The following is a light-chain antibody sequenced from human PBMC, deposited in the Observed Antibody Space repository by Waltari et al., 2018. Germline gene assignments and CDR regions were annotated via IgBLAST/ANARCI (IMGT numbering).Light chain of an antibody. Sequence: DIQMTQSPSSLSASVGDRVTITCRASQSISNYLNWYQQKPGKAPNLLIYAASSLQSGVPSRFSGSGSGTDFTLTISSLHPEDFATYYCQQRSNWPPYTFGQGTKLEIK. CDR3: QQRSNWPPYT. CDR1: QSISNY. V-gene: IGKV1-39*01. CDR2: AAS. J-gene: IGKJ2*01.